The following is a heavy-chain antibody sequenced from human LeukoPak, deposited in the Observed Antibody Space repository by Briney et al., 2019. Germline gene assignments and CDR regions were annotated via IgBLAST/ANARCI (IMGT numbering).Heavy chain of an antibody. J-gene: IGHJ4*02. CDR1: GFTFSSSW. D-gene: IGHD3-16*01. Sequence: GGSLRLSCAASGFTFSSSWMTWVRQAPGKGLEWLANIKGDGSDKNYVDSVKGRFAISRDNAKNSLFLQMSSLRGEDTALYYCATEHWGPNSWGQGTLVTVSS. CDR2: IKGDGSDK. CDR3: ATEHWGPNS. V-gene: IGHV3-7*01.